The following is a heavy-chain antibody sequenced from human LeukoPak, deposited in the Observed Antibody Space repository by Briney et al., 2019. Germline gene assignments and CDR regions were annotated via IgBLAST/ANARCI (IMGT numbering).Heavy chain of an antibody. CDR3: ARSAVAGTYYYYYGMDV. CDR1: GFTVSSNY. CDR2: IYSGGST. V-gene: IGHV3-53*01. Sequence: GGSLRLSCAASGFTVSSNYVSWVRQAPGKGLEWVSVIYSGGSTYYADSVKGRFTISRDNSKNTLYLQMNSLRAEDTAVYYCARSAVAGTYYYYYGMDVWGKGTTVTVSS. D-gene: IGHD6-19*01. J-gene: IGHJ6*04.